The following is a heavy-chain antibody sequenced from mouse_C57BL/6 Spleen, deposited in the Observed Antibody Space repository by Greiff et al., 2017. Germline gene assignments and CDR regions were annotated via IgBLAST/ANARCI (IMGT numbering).Heavy chain of an antibody. J-gene: IGHJ4*01. Sequence: VQLQQSGPELVKPGASVKISCKASGYSFTDYNMNWVKQSNGKGLEWIGVINPNYGTTSYNQKFKGKATLTVDQSSSTAYMQLNSLTSEDSAVYYCARKLYYGNCEAMDYWGQGTSVTVSS. V-gene: IGHV1-39*01. CDR1: GYSFTDYN. D-gene: IGHD2-1*01. CDR3: ARKLYYGNCEAMDY. CDR2: INPNYGTT.